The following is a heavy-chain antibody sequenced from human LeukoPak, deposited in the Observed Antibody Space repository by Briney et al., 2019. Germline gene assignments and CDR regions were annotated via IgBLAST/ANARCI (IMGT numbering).Heavy chain of an antibody. Sequence: PGGSLRLSCAASGLTFSSYAMSWVRQAPGKGLERVSAISGSGGSTYYADSVKGRFTISRDNSKNTLYLQMNSLRAEDTAVYYCARGAYSYGYEIDYWGQGTLVTVSS. J-gene: IGHJ4*02. CDR2: ISGSGGST. CDR3: ARGAYSYGYEIDY. V-gene: IGHV3-23*01. D-gene: IGHD5-18*01. CDR1: GLTFSSYA.